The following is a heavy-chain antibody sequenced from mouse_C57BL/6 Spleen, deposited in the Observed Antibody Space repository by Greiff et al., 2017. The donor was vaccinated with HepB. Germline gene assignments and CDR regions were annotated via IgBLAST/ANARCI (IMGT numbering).Heavy chain of an antibody. J-gene: IGHJ4*01. CDR1: GYTFTSYW. Sequence: QVQLQQPGAELVRPGSSVKLSCKASGYTFTSYWMHWVKQRPIQGLEWIGNIDPSDSETHYNQKFKDKATLTVDKSSSTAYMQLSSLTSEDSAVYYCARTGYYGSRGAMDYWGQGTSVTVSS. D-gene: IGHD1-1*01. CDR2: IDPSDSET. CDR3: ARTGYYGSRGAMDY. V-gene: IGHV1-52*01.